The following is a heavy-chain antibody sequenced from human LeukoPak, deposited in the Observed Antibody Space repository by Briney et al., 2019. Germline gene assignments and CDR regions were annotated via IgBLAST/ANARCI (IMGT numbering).Heavy chain of an antibody. D-gene: IGHD3-22*01. J-gene: IGHJ5*02. V-gene: IGHV3-7*03. CDR2: INQDGSEK. CDR1: GFTFSSYW. Sequence: GGSLRLSCTASGFTFSSYWMTWVRQAPGKGLEWVANINQDGSEKNYVDSVKGRFTISRDNAKNSLYLQMNSLRAEDTAVYYCAKSRSGYDSSGYQDLYNWFDPWGQGTLVTVSS. CDR3: AKSRSGYDSSGYQDLYNWFDP.